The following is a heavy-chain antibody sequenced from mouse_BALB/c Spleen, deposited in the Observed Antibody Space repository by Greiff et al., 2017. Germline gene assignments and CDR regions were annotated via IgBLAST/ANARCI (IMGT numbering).Heavy chain of an antibody. CDR1: GYTFTSYV. Sequence: VQLKQSGPELVKPGASVKMSCKASGYTFTSYVMHWVKQKPGQGLEWIGYINPYNDGTKYNEKFKGKATLTSDKSSSTAYMELSSLTSEDSAVYDCARGGNSGPDYFDYWGQGTTLTVSS. CDR3: ARGGNSGPDYFDY. CDR2: INPYNDGT. J-gene: IGHJ2*01. V-gene: IGHV1-14*01. D-gene: IGHD1-3*01.